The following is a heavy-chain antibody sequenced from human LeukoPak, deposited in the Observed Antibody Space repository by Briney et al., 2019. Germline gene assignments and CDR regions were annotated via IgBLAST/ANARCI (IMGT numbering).Heavy chain of an antibody. CDR2: INHSGST. D-gene: IGHD1-26*01. J-gene: IGHJ4*02. Sequence: SETLSLTCAVYGGSFSGYYWTWIRQPPGKGLEWIGEINHSGSTNYNPSLKSRVTISIDTSKNQFSLILSSVTAADTAVYYCARHFGSGSFRYFDYWGQGTLVTVSS. V-gene: IGHV4-34*01. CDR1: GGSFSGYY. CDR3: ARHFGSGSFRYFDY.